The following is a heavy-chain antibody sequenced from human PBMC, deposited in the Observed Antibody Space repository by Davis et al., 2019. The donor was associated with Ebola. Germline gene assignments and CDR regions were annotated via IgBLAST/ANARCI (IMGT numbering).Heavy chain of an antibody. J-gene: IGHJ4*02. V-gene: IGHV3-48*02. Sequence: GESLKISCAASGFAFTRHSMNWVRQAPGKGLEWIAFISSGGDDRYYADSVKGRFTISRDNAKNSLYLQMNSLRDEDTAMYYCARDNWYKNDNWGQGTLVTVSS. CDR2: ISSGGDDR. CDR3: ARDNWYKNDN. D-gene: IGHD1/OR15-1a*01. CDR1: GFAFTRHS.